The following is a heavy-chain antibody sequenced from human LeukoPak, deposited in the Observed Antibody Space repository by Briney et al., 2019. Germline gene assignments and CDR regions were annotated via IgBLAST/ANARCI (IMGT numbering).Heavy chain of an antibody. D-gene: IGHD1-26*01. CDR1: GFTFSSYA. CDR3: ARAPGSGSYYHFDY. V-gene: IGHV3-23*01. J-gene: IGHJ4*02. CDR2: ISGSASNS. Sequence: PGGSLRLSCAASGFTFSSYAMSWVCQAPGKGLEWVSVISGSASNSYYADSVKGRFTISRDNSKNTLYLQMNSLRAEDTAIYYCARAPGSGSYYHFDYWGQGTLVIVSS.